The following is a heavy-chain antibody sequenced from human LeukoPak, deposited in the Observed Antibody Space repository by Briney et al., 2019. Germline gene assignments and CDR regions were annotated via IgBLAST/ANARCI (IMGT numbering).Heavy chain of an antibody. V-gene: IGHV4-61*01. CDR2: IYYSGST. J-gene: IGHJ4*02. CDR3: ARWPLRGLFDY. Sequence: SETLSLTCTVSGGSVSSGSYYWSWIRQPPGKGLEWIGYIYYSGSTNYNPSLKSRVTISVDTSKNQFSLELSSVTAADTAVYYCARWPLRGLFDYWGQGTLVTVSS. D-gene: IGHD3-16*01. CDR1: GGSVSSGSYY.